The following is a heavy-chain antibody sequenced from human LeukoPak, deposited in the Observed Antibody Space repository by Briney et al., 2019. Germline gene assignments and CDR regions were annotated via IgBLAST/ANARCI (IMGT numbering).Heavy chain of an antibody. J-gene: IGHJ4*02. CDR2: ISSSSSYI. D-gene: IGHD3-3*01. Sequence: GGSLRLSCAASGFTFSSYSMNWVRQAPGKGLEWVSSISSSSSYIYYADSVKGRFTISRDNAKNSLYLQMNSLRAEDTAMYYCARYYDFWSGYYTFDYWGQGTLVTVSS. V-gene: IGHV3-21*01. CDR3: ARYYDFWSGYYTFDY. CDR1: GFTFSSYS.